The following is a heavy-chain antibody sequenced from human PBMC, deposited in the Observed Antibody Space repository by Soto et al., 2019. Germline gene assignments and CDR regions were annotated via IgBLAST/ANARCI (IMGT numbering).Heavy chain of an antibody. CDR1: GFTFSSYG. V-gene: IGHV3-33*01. J-gene: IGHJ3*02. Sequence: GGSLRLSCAASGFTFSSYGMHWVRQAPGKGLEWVAVIWYDGSNKYYADSVKGRFTISRDNSKNTLYLQMNSLRAEDTAVYYCASIYYYDSSGYHHDAFDIWGQGTMVTVSS. CDR2: IWYDGSNK. CDR3: ASIYYYDSSGYHHDAFDI. D-gene: IGHD3-22*01.